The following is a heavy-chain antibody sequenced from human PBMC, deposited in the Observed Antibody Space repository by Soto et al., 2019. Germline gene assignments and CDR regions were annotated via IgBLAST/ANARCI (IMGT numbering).Heavy chain of an antibody. Sequence: PSETLSLTCTVSGGSISIGGYYWTCIRQHPGKGLEWIGFIYYSGSSYYNPSLQSRASISVDTSKNQFFLRLTSVTAADTAVYYCARVAGGSVAAADYWGQGTLVTVSS. CDR2: IYYSGSS. V-gene: IGHV4-31*03. J-gene: IGHJ4*02. CDR1: GGSISIGGYY. CDR3: ARVAGGSVAAADY. D-gene: IGHD3-10*01.